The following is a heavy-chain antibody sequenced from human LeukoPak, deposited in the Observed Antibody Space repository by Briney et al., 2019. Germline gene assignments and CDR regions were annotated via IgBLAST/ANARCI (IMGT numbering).Heavy chain of an antibody. CDR1: GFRFSRYW. D-gene: IGHD3-22*01. CDR3: ARVRVYYYDSSGYSDY. Sequence: GGSLRLSCAAPGFRFSRYWMSWVRQAPGKGLEWVANIKEDGSEKYYVDSVKGRFSISRDNAKNSLYLQMKSLRAEDTAVYYCARVRVYYYDSSGYSDYWGQGTLVTVSS. J-gene: IGHJ4*02. V-gene: IGHV3-7*01. CDR2: IKEDGSEK.